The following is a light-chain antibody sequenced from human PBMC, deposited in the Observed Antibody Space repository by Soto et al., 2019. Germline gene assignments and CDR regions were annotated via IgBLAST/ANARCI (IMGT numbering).Light chain of an antibody. CDR1: QGISGY. V-gene: IGKV1-27*01. CDR2: FAS. J-gene: IGKJ3*01. CDR3: QKYNSAPFT. Sequence: DIQMTQSPSSLSASVGDRVTITCRPSQGISGYLAWYHQQQGKPPKLLIYFASSLQSGVPSRFSGSGSGTEFTLTITSLQPEDVGTYYCQKYNSAPFTFGPGNKVDIK.